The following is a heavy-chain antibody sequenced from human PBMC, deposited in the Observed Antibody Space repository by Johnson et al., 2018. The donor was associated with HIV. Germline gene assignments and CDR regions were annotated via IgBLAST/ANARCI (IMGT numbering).Heavy chain of an antibody. J-gene: IGHJ3*02. D-gene: IGHD6-13*01. Sequence: VQLVESGGGLVQPGGSLRLSCAASGFTFSSYWMSWVRQAPGKGLEWVANIKQDGSEKYYVDSVKGRFSISRDNAKNSLYLQMNSLRAEDTAVYYCARLRLSWDEDAFDIWGQGTMVTVSS. CDR3: ARLRLSWDEDAFDI. CDR1: GFTFSSYW. CDR2: IKQDGSEK. V-gene: IGHV3-7*01.